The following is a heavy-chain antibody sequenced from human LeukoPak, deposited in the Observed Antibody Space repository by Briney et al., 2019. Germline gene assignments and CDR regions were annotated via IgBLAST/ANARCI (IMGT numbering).Heavy chain of an antibody. D-gene: IGHD6-13*01. J-gene: IGHJ6*03. CDR3: ARRTAAEDYYYYMDV. CDR2: IYPGDSDT. V-gene: IGHV5-51*01. Sequence: GESLKISFKGSGYRFTSYWIGWVRQMPGKGLEWMGIIYPGDSDTRYSPSFQGQVTISADKSISTAYLQWSSLKASDTAMYYCARRTAAEDYYYYMDVWSKGTTVAVSS. CDR1: GYRFTSYW.